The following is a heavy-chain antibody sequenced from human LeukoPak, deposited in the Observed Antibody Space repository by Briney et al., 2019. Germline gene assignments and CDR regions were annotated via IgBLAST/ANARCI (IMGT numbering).Heavy chain of an antibody. J-gene: IGHJ4*02. CDR3: ASRDVSYPVEGYFDY. V-gene: IGHV1-69*04. Sequence: GASVKVSCKASGGTFSSYAISWVRQAPGQGLEWMGRIIPILGIANYAQKFQGRVTITADKSTSTAYMELSSLRSEDTAVYYCASRDVSYPVEGYFDYWGQGTLVTVTS. D-gene: IGHD1-26*01. CDR1: GGTFSSYA. CDR2: IIPILGIA.